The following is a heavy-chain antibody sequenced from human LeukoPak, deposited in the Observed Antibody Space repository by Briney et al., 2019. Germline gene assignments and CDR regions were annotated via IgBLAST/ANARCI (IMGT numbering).Heavy chain of an antibody. CDR2: VGISSGNT. V-gene: IGHV3-11*06. J-gene: IGHJ4*02. CDR3: ARDHRYAFDN. Sequence: GGSLRLSCAASGFTVSDNYMTWVRQAPGKGLEWISYVGISSGNTKYADSVKGRFTISGDSAKNSVFLQMNSLRVEDTAVYFCARDHRYAFDNWGQGTLVTVSS. CDR1: GFTVSDNY. D-gene: IGHD5-12*01.